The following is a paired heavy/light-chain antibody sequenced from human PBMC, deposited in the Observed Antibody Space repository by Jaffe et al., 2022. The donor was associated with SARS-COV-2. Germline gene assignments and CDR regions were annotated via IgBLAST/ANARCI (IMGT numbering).Heavy chain of an antibody. CDR1: GFTFSSYG. CDR2: IWYDGSNK. D-gene: IGHD3-22*01. CDR3: ARGIFDPYYDSSGYAFESRGGMDV. V-gene: IGHV3-33*01. J-gene: IGHJ6*02. Sequence: QVQLVESGGGVVQPGRSLRLSCAASGFTFSSYGMHWVRQAPGKGLEWVAVIWYDGSNKYYADSVKGRFTISRDNSKNTLYLQMNSLRAEDTAVYYCARGIFDPYYDSSGYAFESRGGMDVWGQGTTVTVSS.
Light chain of an antibody. V-gene: IGKV1-5*03. J-gene: IGKJ1*01. Sequence: DIQMTQSPSTLSASVGDRVTITCRASQSISSWLAWYQQKPGKAPKLLIYKASSLESGVPSRFSGSGSGTEFTLTISSLQPDDFATYYCQQYNSSMWTFGQGTKVEIK. CDR2: KAS. CDR1: QSISSW. CDR3: QQYNSSMWT.